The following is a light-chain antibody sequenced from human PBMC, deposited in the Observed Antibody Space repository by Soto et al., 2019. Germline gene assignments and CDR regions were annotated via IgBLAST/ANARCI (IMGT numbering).Light chain of an antibody. CDR2: GAS. V-gene: IGKV3D-20*02. J-gene: IGKJ5*01. Sequence: DIVLTQSPGTLSLSPGERATLSCRASQSVSSNYLAWYQQKPGQAPRLLIHGASTRATGVPDRFSGSGSGTDFTLTISRLEPEDFSVYYCQQRYNWPITFGQGTRLEIK. CDR1: QSVSSNY. CDR3: QQRYNWPIT.